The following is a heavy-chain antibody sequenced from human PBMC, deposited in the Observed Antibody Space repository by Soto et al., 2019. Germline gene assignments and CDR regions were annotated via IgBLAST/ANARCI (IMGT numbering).Heavy chain of an antibody. D-gene: IGHD2-15*01. J-gene: IGHJ5*02. CDR2: IYHSGST. CDR1: GYSISSGYY. CDR3: ARDRGAYCSGSNCFPYWFDP. Sequence: SETLSLTCAVSGYSISSGYYWGWIRQPPGKGLEWIGSIYHSGSTNYNPSLKSRVSMSGDTPKNQFSLKLSSVTAADTAVYYCARDRGAYCSGSNCFPYWFDPWGQGILVTVSS. V-gene: IGHV4-38-2*02.